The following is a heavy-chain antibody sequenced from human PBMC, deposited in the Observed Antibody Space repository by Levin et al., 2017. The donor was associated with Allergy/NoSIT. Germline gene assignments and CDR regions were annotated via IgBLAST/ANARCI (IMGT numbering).Heavy chain of an antibody. CDR2: ISYDGSGK. J-gene: IGHJ4*02. CDR3: SVQRSPGIVDATMGFDY. D-gene: IGHD5-18*01. Sequence: GGSLRLSCAASGFTFSNYAMHWVRQAPGKGPEWVAVISYDGSGKYYADSVKGRFTISRDNSKNTLYLQVNSLKPEDTAVYYCSVQRSPGIVDATMGFDYWGQGTLVTVSA. CDR1: GFTFSNYA. V-gene: IGHV3-30-3*01.